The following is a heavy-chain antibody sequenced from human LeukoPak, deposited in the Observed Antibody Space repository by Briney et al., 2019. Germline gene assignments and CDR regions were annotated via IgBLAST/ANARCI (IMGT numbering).Heavy chain of an antibody. CDR1: GFTVSSNY. D-gene: IGHD6-19*01. J-gene: IGHJ4*02. Sequence: GGSLRPSCAVSGFTVSSNYMSWVRQAPGKGLEWVSVIYSGGSTYYADSVKGRFTISRDNSKNTLYLQMNSLRAEDTAVYYCAREGSGWYDYWGQGTLVTVSS. V-gene: IGHV3-53*01. CDR2: IYSGGST. CDR3: AREGSGWYDY.